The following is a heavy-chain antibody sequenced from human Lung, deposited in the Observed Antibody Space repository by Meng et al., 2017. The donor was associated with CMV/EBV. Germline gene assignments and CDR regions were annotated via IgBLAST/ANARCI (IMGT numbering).Heavy chain of an antibody. J-gene: IGHJ4*02. D-gene: IGHD4-23*01. CDR1: SNVSENYC. CDR2: IYYRGST. Sequence: SNVSENYCGGWIRQSPGAGLEGFVSIYYRGSTYYNPSLESRVTISVDTSKNQFSLRLNSVTATDTAVYYCARLTLGNYGGHSGVDYWGQGTLVTVSS. V-gene: IGHV4-39*01. CDR3: ARLTLGNYGGHSGVDY.